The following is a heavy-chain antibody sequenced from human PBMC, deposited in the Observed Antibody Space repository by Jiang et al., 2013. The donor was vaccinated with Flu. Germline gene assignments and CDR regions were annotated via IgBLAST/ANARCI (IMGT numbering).Heavy chain of an antibody. Sequence: KPTQTLTLTCSFSGFSLTTGEMSVGWIRQSPGKALEWLARIDGDDHKYYTASLKTRLTISKDTSKNQVVLTMTNMAPEDTGTYYCARISLYCTGGSCNWGWFDPWGQGTLVTVSS. CDR1: GFSLTTGEMS. J-gene: IGHJ5*02. V-gene: IGHV2-70*11. CDR3: ARISLYCTGGSCNWGWFDP. CDR2: IDGDDHK. D-gene: IGHD2-15*01.